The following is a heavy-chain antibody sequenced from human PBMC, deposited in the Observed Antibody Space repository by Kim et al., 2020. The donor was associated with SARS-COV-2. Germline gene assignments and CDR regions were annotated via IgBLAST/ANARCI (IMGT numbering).Heavy chain of an antibody. J-gene: IGHJ4*02. V-gene: IGHV3-11*03. CDR3: ARTGHDYGDYYFDY. Sequence: GQGGLTTSRDTAKTSLYLQMNSLRAEDTAVYYCARTGHDYGDYYFDYWGQGTLVTVSS. D-gene: IGHD4-17*01.